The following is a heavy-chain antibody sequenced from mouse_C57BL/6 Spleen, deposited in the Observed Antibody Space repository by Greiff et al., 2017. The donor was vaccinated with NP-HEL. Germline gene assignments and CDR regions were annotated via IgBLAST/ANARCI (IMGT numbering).Heavy chain of an antibody. CDR1: GFTFSSYA. CDR2: ISDGGSYT. CDR3: ARGDPAWFAY. V-gene: IGHV5-4*03. J-gene: IGHJ3*01. Sequence: EVMLVESGGGLVKPGGSLKLSCAASGFTFSSYAMSWVRQTPEKRLEWVATISDGGSYTYYPDNVKGRFTISRDNAKNNLYLQMSHLKSEDTAMYYCARGDPAWFAYWGQGTLVTVSA.